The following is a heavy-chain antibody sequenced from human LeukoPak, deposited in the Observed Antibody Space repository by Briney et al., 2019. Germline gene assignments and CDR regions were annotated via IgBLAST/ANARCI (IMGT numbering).Heavy chain of an antibody. Sequence: PSETLSLTCAVSDYSISSGYYWGWIRQPPGKGLEWIGSIYHSGSTDYNPSLKSRVTISVDTSKKQFSLKLSSVTAADTAVYYCAGGPVVAINYFNSWGQGILVTVSS. CDR3: AGGPVVAINYFNS. V-gene: IGHV4-38-2*01. CDR2: IYHSGST. J-gene: IGHJ4*02. D-gene: IGHD3-22*01. CDR1: DYSISSGYY.